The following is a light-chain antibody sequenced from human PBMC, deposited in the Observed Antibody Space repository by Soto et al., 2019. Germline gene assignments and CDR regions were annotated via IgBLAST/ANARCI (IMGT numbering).Light chain of an antibody. CDR2: EVS. Sequence: QSALTQPASVSGSPGQSITISCTGTSSDVGGYNYVSWYQQHPGKAPKLLIYEVSSRPSGVSNRFSGSKSGNTASLTISGLQAEDEADYYCSSYTGSNTVVFGTGTKLTVL. CDR1: SSDVGGYNY. J-gene: IGLJ1*01. CDR3: SSYTGSNTVV. V-gene: IGLV2-14*01.